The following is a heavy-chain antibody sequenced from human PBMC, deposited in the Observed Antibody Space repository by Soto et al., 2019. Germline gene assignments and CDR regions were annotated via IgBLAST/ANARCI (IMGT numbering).Heavy chain of an antibody. Sequence: PGGSLRLSCAASGFTFSSYGMHWVRQAPGKGLEWVAVIPYDGSNKYYADSVKGRFTISRDNSKNTLYLQMNSLRAEDTAVYYCAKDRKYSSGWYPHYYYGMDVWGQGTTVTVSS. CDR1: GFTFSSYG. V-gene: IGHV3-30*18. D-gene: IGHD6-19*01. CDR2: IPYDGSNK. CDR3: AKDRKYSSGWYPHYYYGMDV. J-gene: IGHJ6*02.